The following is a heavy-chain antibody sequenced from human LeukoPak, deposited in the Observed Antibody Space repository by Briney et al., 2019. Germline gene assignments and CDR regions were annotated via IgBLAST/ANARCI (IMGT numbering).Heavy chain of an antibody. J-gene: IGHJ4*02. Sequence: GGSLRLSCAASGFTFSSYAMHWVRQAPGKGLEYVSAISSNGGSTYYANSVKGRFTISRDNSKNTLYLQMGSLRAEDMAVYYCARVLGGAVLPSPYYFDYWGQGTLVTVSS. CDR2: ISSNGGST. D-gene: IGHD3-3*02. CDR1: GFTFSSYA. V-gene: IGHV3-64*01. CDR3: ARVLGGAVLPSPYYFDY.